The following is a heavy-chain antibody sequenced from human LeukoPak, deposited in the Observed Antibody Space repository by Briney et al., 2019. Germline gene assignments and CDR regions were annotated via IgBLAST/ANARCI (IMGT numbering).Heavy chain of an antibody. Sequence: GGSLRLSCAASGFMFTSYWMSWVRQAPGKGLEWVANINQDGSAKYYVDSVKGRFTISRDNAKNSLYLQMNSLRAEDTAVYYCASLRMATITDYWGQGTLVTVSS. CDR3: ASLRMATITDY. CDR1: GFMFTSYW. CDR2: INQDGSAK. D-gene: IGHD5-24*01. J-gene: IGHJ4*02. V-gene: IGHV3-7*01.